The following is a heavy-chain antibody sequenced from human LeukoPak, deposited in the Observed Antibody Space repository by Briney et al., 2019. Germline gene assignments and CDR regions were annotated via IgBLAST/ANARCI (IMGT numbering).Heavy chain of an antibody. V-gene: IGHV1-2*02. CDR3: ARDLYDFWSGYSPYFDY. CDR1: GYTFTGYY. CDR2: INPNSGGT. J-gene: IGHJ4*02. D-gene: IGHD3-3*01. Sequence: ASVKVSCKASGYTFTGYYMHWVRQAPGQGLEWMGWINPNSGGTNYAQKFQGRVTMTRDTSISTAHMELSRLRSDDTAVYYCARDLYDFWSGYSPYFDYWGQGTLVTVSS.